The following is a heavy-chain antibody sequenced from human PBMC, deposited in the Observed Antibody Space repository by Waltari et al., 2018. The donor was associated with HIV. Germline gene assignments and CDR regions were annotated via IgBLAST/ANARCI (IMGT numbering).Heavy chain of an antibody. CDR1: GFTFSASA. D-gene: IGHD3-16*01. J-gene: IGHJ4*02. CDR3: TRALAY. CDR2: IRSRGNRYAT. V-gene: IGHV3-73*02. Sequence: EVQLVESGGGLVQPGGSLRVSCAASGFTFSASAIHWVRQASGKGPEWVGRIRSRGNRYATAYGASVKGRFTVSRDDSKNTAYLQMNNLKTEDTAVYYCTRALAYWGQGTLVTVSP.